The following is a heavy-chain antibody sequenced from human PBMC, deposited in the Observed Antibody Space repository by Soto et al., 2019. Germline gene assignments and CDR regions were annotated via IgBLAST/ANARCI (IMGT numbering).Heavy chain of an antibody. D-gene: IGHD6-13*01. V-gene: IGHV3-9*01. CDR2: INWDGGSI. J-gene: IGHJ3*01. CDR3: AKLIAAADRGAFDV. Sequence: EVQLVESGGGLEQPGRSLRLSCAASGFTFDEYAMHWVRQAPGKGLEWVSRINWDGGSIAYADSVKGRFTISRDNAKNSLYLQLNSLRPEDTALYYCAKLIAAADRGAFDVWGQGTMVTVSS. CDR1: GFTFDEYA.